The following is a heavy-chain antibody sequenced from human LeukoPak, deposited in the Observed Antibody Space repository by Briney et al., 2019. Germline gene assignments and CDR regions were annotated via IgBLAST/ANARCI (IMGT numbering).Heavy chain of an antibody. CDR1: GYTSTSYG. D-gene: IGHD2-8*01. Sequence: ASVKVSCKASGYTSTSYGISWLRQAPGQGLERVGWISAYDSNTDYAQKFQGRVSMTTDTSTSTAYMELRSLRSDDTAVYYCARDLCTNATCPLFDYWGQGTLVTVSS. J-gene: IGHJ4*02. V-gene: IGHV1-18*04. CDR3: ARDLCTNATCPLFDY. CDR2: ISAYDSNT.